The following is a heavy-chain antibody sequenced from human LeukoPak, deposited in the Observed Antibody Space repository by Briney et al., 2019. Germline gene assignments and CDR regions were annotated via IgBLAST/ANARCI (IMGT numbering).Heavy chain of an antibody. V-gene: IGHV3-23*01. J-gene: IGHJ4*02. Sequence: PGGSLRLSCAASGFTFSSYAMSWVRQAPGKGLEWVSAISGSGGSTYYADSVKGRFTISRDNSKSTLYLQMNSLRAEDTAVYYCAKHGYSYGYELRVDYWGQGTLVTVSS. CDR3: AKHGYSYGYELRVDY. CDR1: GFTFSSYA. CDR2: ISGSGGST. D-gene: IGHD5-18*01.